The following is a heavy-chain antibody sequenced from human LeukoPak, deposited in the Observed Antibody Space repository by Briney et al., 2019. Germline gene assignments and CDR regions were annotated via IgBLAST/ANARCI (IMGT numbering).Heavy chain of an antibody. CDR2: IIPIFDSA. CDR1: GGTFTNYA. V-gene: IGHV1-69*05. J-gene: IGHJ4*02. CDR3: ASQDASIYSESSTSPTYPD. Sequence: ASVKVSCKASGGTFTNYAFNWVRQAPGQGLEWMGRIIPIFDSAHYAQRFQGRITITTDESSTTAYMILSSLTSDDTAVYYCASQDASIYSESSTSPTYPDWGQGTLVTVSS. D-gene: IGHD3-22*01.